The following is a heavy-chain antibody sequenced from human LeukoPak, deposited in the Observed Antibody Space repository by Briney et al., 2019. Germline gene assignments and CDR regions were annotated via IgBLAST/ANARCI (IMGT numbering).Heavy chain of an antibody. CDR1: GITFSSYG. V-gene: IGHV3-23*01. CDR3: ARDSCKLYDSSGYCAFDI. J-gene: IGHJ3*02. CDR2: ISSTGGTT. Sequence: GGSLRLSCAASGITFSSYGMSWVRQAPGKGLEWVSSISSTGGTTYYADSVKGRFTIYRDNDKNSLYLQMNSLRAEDTAVYYCARDSCKLYDSSGYCAFDIWGQGTMVTVSS. D-gene: IGHD3-22*01.